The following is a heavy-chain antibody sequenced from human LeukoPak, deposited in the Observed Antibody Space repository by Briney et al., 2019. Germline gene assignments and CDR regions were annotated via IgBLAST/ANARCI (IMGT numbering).Heavy chain of an antibody. CDR2: ISGSGGST. V-gene: IGHV3-23*01. Sequence: PGGSLRLSCAASGFTFSSYAMSWVRQAPGKGLEWVSAISGSGGSTYYADSVKGRFTISRDNSKNTLYLQMNSLRAEDTAVYYCAANSGTYYYYYYYTDVRGKGTPVTASS. CDR3: AANSGTYYYYYYYTDV. D-gene: IGHD1-26*01. CDR1: GFTFSSYA. J-gene: IGHJ6*03.